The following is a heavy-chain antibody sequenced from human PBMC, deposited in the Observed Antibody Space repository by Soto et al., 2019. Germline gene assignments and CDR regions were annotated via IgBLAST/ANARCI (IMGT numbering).Heavy chain of an antibody. CDR3: ARAGYPVYYHGMDV. CDR1: GGSISSGDYY. V-gene: IGHV4-30-4*01. J-gene: IGHJ6*02. CDR2: IYYSGST. Sequence: SETLSLTYTVSGGSISSGDYYWSWIRQPPGKGLEWIGYIYYSGSTYYNPSLKSRVTISVDTSKNQFSLKLSSVTAADTAVYYCARAGYPVYYHGMDVWGQGTTVTVSS. D-gene: IGHD6-13*01.